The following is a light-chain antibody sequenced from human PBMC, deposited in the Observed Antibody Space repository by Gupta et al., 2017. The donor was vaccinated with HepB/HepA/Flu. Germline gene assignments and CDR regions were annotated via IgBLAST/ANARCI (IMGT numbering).Light chain of an antibody. J-gene: IGKJ1*01. CDR1: QSVSSN. CDR2: VAS. Sequence: EIVMTQSPVTLSVSPGDRATLSCRASQSVSSNLAWYQQKPGQAPRLLIYVASTRAPGIPAKFSGSGSGTDFTLTISSLQSEDSALYYCQQDNHWPPEWTFGQGTKVEIK. V-gene: IGKV3-15*01. CDR3: QQDNHWPPEWT.